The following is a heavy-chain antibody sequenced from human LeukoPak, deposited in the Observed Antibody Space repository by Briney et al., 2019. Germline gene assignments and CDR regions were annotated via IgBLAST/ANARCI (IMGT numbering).Heavy chain of an antibody. CDR1: GFTFSSYA. CDR3: AISGRYYYGSGSPTDY. D-gene: IGHD3-10*01. CDR2: ISGSGGST. Sequence: PGGSLRLSCAASGFTFSSYAMSWVRQAPGKGLEWVSAISGSGGSTYYADSVKGRFTISRDNSKNTLYLQMNSLRDEDTAVYYCAISGRYYYGSGSPTDYWGQGTLVTVSS. V-gene: IGHV3-23*01. J-gene: IGHJ4*02.